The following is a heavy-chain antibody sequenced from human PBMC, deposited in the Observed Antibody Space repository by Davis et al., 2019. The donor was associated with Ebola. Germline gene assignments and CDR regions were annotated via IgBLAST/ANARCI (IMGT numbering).Heavy chain of an antibody. D-gene: IGHD2-2*01. Sequence: ASVKVSCKASGYTFTSYGISWVRQAPGQGLEWMGWISAYNGNTNYAQKLQGRVTMTTDTSTSTAYMELRSLRSDDTAVYYCARSIVVVPAASGWFDPWGQGTLVTVSS. CDR1: GYTFTSYG. CDR2: ISAYNGNT. V-gene: IGHV1-18*01. J-gene: IGHJ5*02. CDR3: ARSIVVVPAASGWFDP.